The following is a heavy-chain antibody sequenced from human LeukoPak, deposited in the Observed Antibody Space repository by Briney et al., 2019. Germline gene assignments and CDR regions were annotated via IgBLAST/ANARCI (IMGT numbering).Heavy chain of an antibody. CDR1: GFTFSSYS. D-gene: IGHD3-22*01. CDR2: ISSSSSII. CDR3: ARDGDSSGYYAAFDI. V-gene: IGHV3-48*02. Sequence: GGSLRLSCAASGFTFSSYSMNWVRQAPGKGLEWLSYISSSSSIIYYADSVKGRFTISRDNAENSLYLQMNSLRDEDTAVYYCARDGDSSGYYAAFDIWGQGTMVTVSS. J-gene: IGHJ3*02.